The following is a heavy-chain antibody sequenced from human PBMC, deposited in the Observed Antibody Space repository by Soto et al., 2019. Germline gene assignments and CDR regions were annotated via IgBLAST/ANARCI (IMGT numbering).Heavy chain of an antibody. CDR3: ARLRGGRAYCGGACSPSWFDP. D-gene: IGHD2-21*02. CDR2: IIPIFGTA. CDR1: GGTFSSYA. J-gene: IGHJ5*02. V-gene: IGHV1-69*01. Sequence: QVQLVQSGAEVKKPGSSVKVSCKASGGTFSSYAISWVRQAPGQGLEWMGGIIPIFGTANYAQKFQGRVTITADESTSTAYMELSSLRSEDTAVYYCARLRGGRAYCGGACSPSWFDPWGQGTLVTVSS.